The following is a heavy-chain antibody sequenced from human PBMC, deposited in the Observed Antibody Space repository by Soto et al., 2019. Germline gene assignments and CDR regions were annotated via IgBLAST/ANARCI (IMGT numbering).Heavy chain of an antibody. CDR2: INHSGST. CDR3: ERVREGRVWGIASFDY. J-gene: IGHJ4*02. V-gene: IGHV4-34*01. Sequence: SETLSLTCAVYGGSFSGYYWSWIRQPPGKGLEWIGEINHSGSTNYNPSLKSRVTISVDTSKNQFSLKLSSVTAAGTAVYYCERVREGRVWGIASFDYWGQGTLVTVS. CDR1: GGSFSGYY. D-gene: IGHD3-16*01.